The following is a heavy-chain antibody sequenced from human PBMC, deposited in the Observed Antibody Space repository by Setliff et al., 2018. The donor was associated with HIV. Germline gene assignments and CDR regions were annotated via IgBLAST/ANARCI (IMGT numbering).Heavy chain of an antibody. CDR2: ISASGGT. CDR3: ARSRIRGYYDTSPAMAFDI. J-gene: IGHJ3*02. Sequence: ASETLSLTCTVSGGSISTNEHYWSWIRQPAGKELQWIGHISASGGTKYSSSLKSRIVISLDTSKKQFSLHFYSVTAADTAVYYCARSRIRGYYDTSPAMAFDIWGQGTMVT. CDR1: GGSISTNEHY. D-gene: IGHD3-22*01. V-gene: IGHV4-61*09.